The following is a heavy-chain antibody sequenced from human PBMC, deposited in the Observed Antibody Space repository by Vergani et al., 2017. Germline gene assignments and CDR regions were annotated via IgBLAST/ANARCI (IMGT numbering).Heavy chain of an antibody. V-gene: IGHV3-9*01. J-gene: IGHJ4*02. CDR1: GFTFDDYA. D-gene: IGHD1-20*01. CDR2: ISWNSGSI. CDR3: ARDLNWLFDY. Sequence: EVQLVESGGGLVQPGRSLRLSCAASGFTFDDYAMHWVRQAPGKGLEWVSGISWNSGSIGYADSVKGRFTISRDNSKNTLYLQMNSLRAEDTAVYYCARDLNWLFDYWGQGTLVTVSS.